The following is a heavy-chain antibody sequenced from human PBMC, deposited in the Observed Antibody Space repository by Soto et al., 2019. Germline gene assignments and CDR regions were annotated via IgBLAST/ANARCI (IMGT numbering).Heavy chain of an antibody. J-gene: IGHJ3*01. CDR2: IGGGDDI. D-gene: IGHD3-3*02. CDR1: GFTFSNYA. V-gene: IGHV3-23*01. Sequence: VQLLESGGGLVQPGGSLRLSCEASGFTFSNYAMAWVRQTPGEGPEWVSTIGGGDDIFYAESVQGRFIISRDDSRSTMYLQMDNLRVEDTAIYFCAKDSISYNGIYDAFDAWGQGTVVTVSS. CDR3: AKDSISYNGIYDAFDA.